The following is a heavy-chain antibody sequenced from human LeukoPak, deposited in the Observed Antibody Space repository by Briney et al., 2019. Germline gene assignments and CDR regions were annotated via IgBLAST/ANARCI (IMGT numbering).Heavy chain of an antibody. Sequence: ASVKVSCKASGYSFTGYYMHWVRQAPGQGLEWMGWINPDSGGTNSAQRFQGSATMTRDTSISTVYMELSSLRSDDTAVYYCARGAHNFDTNGHYAMFEYWGQGTLVTVSS. D-gene: IGHD2-8*01. J-gene: IGHJ4*02. CDR3: ARGAHNFDTNGHYAMFEY. CDR1: GYSFTGYY. V-gene: IGHV1-2*02. CDR2: INPDSGGT.